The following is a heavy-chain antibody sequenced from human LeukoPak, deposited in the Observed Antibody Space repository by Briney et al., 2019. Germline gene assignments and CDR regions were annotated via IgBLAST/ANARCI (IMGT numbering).Heavy chain of an antibody. CDR3: ARSPPFSSSWYGAWFDY. V-gene: IGHV4-31*03. D-gene: IGHD6-13*01. CDR1: GGSISSVGYY. Sequence: SETLSLTCSVSGGSISSVGYYWSWIRQYPGKGLEWIGYIFYGVSTNYNPSLKSRAIISMDTSKNHFSRNLSSVTAADTALYYCARSPPFSSSWYGAWFDYWGQGTLVTVSS. J-gene: IGHJ4*02. CDR2: IFYGVST.